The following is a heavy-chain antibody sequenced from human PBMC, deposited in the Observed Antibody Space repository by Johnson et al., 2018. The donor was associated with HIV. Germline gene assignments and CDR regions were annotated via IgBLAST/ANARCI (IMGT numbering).Heavy chain of an antibody. CDR3: ARDKGRGAFDI. CDR2: INKDGSAT. V-gene: IGHV3-74*01. J-gene: IGHJ3*02. CDR1: GFIFSDSW. D-gene: IGHD3-10*01. Sequence: VQLVESGGGLVQPGGSLRLSCAASGFIFSDSWMHWVRQAPGKGLVWVSRINKDGSATSYADSVKGRFTISRDNAKNTMYLQMNSLRAEDTAVYYCARDKGRGAFDIWGQGTMVTVSS.